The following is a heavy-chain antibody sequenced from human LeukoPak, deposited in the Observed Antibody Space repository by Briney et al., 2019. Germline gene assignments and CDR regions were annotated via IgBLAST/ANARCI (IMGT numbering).Heavy chain of an antibody. D-gene: IGHD3-16*02. J-gene: IGHJ4*02. V-gene: IGHV3-7*01. CDR2: IKQDGSEK. CDR1: GFTFSDYY. CDR3: ATLFYDYVWGSFRSPMDY. Sequence: GGSLRLSCAASGFTFSDYYMSWIRQAPGKGLEWVANIKQDGSEKYYVDSVKGRFTISRDNAKNSLYLQMNSLRAEDTAVYYCATLFYDYVWGSFRSPMDYWGQGTPVTVSS.